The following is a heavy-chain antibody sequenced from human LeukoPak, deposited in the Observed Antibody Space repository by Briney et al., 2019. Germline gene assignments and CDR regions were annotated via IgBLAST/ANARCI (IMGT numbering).Heavy chain of an antibody. Sequence: PGGSLRLSCTASGFTFGDYVMSWVRQAPGKGLEWVGFIRGKTYGGTTEYAASVKGRFTISRDDSKSIAYLQMNSLKTEDTAVYYCTRVGGHDFWSGWFDPWGQGTLVTVSA. CDR2: IRGKTYGGTT. CDR3: TRVGGHDFWSGWFDP. CDR1: GFTFGDYV. J-gene: IGHJ5*02. V-gene: IGHV3-49*04. D-gene: IGHD3-3*01.